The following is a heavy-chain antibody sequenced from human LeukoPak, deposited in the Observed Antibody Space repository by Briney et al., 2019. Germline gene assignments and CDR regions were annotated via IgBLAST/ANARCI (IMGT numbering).Heavy chain of an antibody. J-gene: IGHJ6*02. Sequence: SETLSLTCTVSGGSISSHSWSWIRQPPGRGLEWIGKIYYSGSIKYNPSLKSRVTTSVDTSKNQFSLKLSSVTAADTAVYYCARDQNYDSSGSFGMDVWGQGTTVTVSS. CDR2: IYYSGSI. D-gene: IGHD3-22*01. V-gene: IGHV4-59*11. CDR1: GGSISSHS. CDR3: ARDQNYDSSGSFGMDV.